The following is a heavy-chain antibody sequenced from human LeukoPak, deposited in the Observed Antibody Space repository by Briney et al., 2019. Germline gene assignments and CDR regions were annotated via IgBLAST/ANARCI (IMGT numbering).Heavy chain of an antibody. CDR2: ISSSSSYI. J-gene: IGHJ5*02. CDR1: GFTFSSYS. V-gene: IGHV3-21*01. D-gene: IGHD3-3*01. CDR3: ARGLFLEWPRNWFDP. Sequence: KTGGSLRLSCAASGFTFSSYSMNWVRQAPGKGLEWVSSISSSSSYIYYADSVKGRFTISRDNAKNSLYLQMNSLRAEDTAVYYCARGLFLEWPRNWFDPWGQGTLVTVSS.